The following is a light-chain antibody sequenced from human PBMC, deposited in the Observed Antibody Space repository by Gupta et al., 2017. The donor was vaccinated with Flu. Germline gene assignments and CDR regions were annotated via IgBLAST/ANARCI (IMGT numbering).Light chain of an antibody. CDR1: QTFSTW. Sequence: DTQMTQSPSTLSASVGDTVTITCRASQTFSTWLAWYQQKPGKAPKLLIYKASSSESGVPSRFSGSGSGTDFTLTISSLQPDDFATYYCQQYNSYPWTFGQGTKVEV. CDR3: QQYNSYPWT. CDR2: KAS. J-gene: IGKJ1*01. V-gene: IGKV1-5*03.